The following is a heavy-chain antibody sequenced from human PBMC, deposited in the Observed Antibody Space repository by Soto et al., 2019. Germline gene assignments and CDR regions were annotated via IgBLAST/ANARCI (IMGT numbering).Heavy chain of an antibody. CDR1: GGSIGGSSYC. CDR2: IYYSGST. D-gene: IGHD2-15*01. CDR3: ARHPCSGGSCNFDY. J-gene: IGHJ4*02. V-gene: IGHV4-39*01. Sequence: SETLSLTCTVAGGSIGGSSYCWGWIRQPPGKGLEWIGSIYYSGSTYYNPSLKSRVTISVDTSKNQFSLKLSSVTAADTAVYYCARHPCSGGSCNFDYRRQGTLVTVSS.